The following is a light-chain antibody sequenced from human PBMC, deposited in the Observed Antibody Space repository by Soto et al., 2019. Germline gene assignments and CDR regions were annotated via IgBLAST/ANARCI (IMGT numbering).Light chain of an antibody. J-gene: IGKJ4*02. V-gene: IGKV3-15*01. CDR2: GAS. CDR3: QQYNSWPPLT. CDR1: QSVSSN. Sequence: EIVMTQSPATLSVSPGERATLSCRASQSVSSNLAWYQQKPGQAPRLLIYGASTRATGIPARFSGSGSGTEFTLTISSLPSEDLAVYYCQQYNSWPPLTFGGGPKVEIK.